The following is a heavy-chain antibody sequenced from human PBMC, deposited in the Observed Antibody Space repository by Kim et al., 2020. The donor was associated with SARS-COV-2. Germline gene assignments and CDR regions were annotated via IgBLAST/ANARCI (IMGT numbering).Heavy chain of an antibody. D-gene: IGHD2-15*01. V-gene: IGHV3-74*01. J-gene: IGHJ6*02. CDR2: ISTDGGIT. CDR1: GFTFTNYW. CDR3: ARDVRDCGDGYCFPWLSYYYYGVGV. Sequence: GGSLRLSCAASGFTFTNYWMHWLRQAPGKGLVWVSRISTDGGITNYADSVKGRCTISRDNAKNTVYLQMSSLRADDTAVYFCARDVRDCGDGYCFPWLSYYYYGVGVWGQGTTVTVSS.